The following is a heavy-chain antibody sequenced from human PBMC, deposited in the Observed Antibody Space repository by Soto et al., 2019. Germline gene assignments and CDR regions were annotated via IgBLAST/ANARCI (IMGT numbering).Heavy chain of an antibody. CDR3: AKDRGWYRGTSDY. Sequence: QVQLVESGGGVVQPGRSLRLSCAGSGFTLSSFGMHWVRQAPGKGLEWVALISYDGSGQYYADSVKGRFTISRDNPKRTVYLEMNSLRAEDTAVYYCAKDRGWYRGTSDYWGQGALVTVSS. CDR2: ISYDGSGQ. V-gene: IGHV3-30*18. D-gene: IGHD1-26*01. CDR1: GFTLSSFG. J-gene: IGHJ4*02.